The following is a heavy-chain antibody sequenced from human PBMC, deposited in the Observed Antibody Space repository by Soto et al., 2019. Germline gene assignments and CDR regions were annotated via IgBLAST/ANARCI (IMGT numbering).Heavy chain of an antibody. Sequence: QVQLVESGGGVVQPGRSLRLSCAASGFTFSSYGMHWVRQAPGKGLEWVAVISYDGSNKYYADSAKGRFTISRDNSKNTLYLQMNSLRAEDTAVYYCAKEEQQLASFDYRGQGTLVTVSS. CDR1: GFTFSSYG. CDR3: AKEEQQLASFDY. J-gene: IGHJ4*02. V-gene: IGHV3-30*18. D-gene: IGHD6-13*01. CDR2: ISYDGSNK.